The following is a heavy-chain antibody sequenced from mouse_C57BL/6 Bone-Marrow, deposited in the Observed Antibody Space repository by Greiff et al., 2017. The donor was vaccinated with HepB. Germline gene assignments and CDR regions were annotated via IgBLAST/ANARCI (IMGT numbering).Heavy chain of an antibody. Sequence: EVQGVESGEGLVKPGGSLKLSCAASGFTFSSYALSWVRQTPEKRLEWVAYISSGGDYIYYADTVKGRFTISRDNARNTLYLQMSSLKSEDTAMYYCTRGWLLRDYAMDYWGQGTSVTVSS. CDR2: ISSGGDYI. J-gene: IGHJ4*01. CDR3: TRGWLLRDYAMDY. D-gene: IGHD2-3*01. CDR1: GFTFSSYA. V-gene: IGHV5-9-1*02.